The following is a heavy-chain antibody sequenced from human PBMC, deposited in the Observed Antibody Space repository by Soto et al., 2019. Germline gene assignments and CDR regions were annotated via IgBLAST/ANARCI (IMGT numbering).Heavy chain of an antibody. CDR3: APRTGSQPY. D-gene: IGHD1-26*01. J-gene: IGHJ4*02. CDR1: GGSLSGDTW. CDR2: IHTNGNT. V-gene: IGHV4-4*02. Sequence: QVQLQESGPGLVKHSEPLSLTCAISGGSLSGDTWWTWVRQPPGKGLEWIGNIHTNGNTNYNPSLESRVTISADGYKIQFSLRLNSVTAADTARDYCAPRTGSQPYWGQGTLVTVSS.